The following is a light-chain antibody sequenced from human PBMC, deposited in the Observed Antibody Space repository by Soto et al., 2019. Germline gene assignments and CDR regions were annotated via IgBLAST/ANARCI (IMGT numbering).Light chain of an antibody. CDR3: QQYDSYSLT. Sequence: DIQMTQSPSTLSASVGDRVTITCQASQTLNNWLAWYQQKPGKAPKLLIYDVSTLESGVPSRFSGSGSGTEFTLTISCLQPDDFATYYCQQYDSYSLTFGGGTKVEVK. V-gene: IGKV1-5*01. J-gene: IGKJ4*01. CDR1: QTLNNW. CDR2: DVS.